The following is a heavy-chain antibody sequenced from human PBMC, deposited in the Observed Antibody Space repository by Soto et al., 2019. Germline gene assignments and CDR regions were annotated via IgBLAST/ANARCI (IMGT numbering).Heavy chain of an antibody. CDR2: IDPSDSYT. Sequence: PGESLKISCPASGYDFSTYWISWVRQMPGKGLEWMGRIDPSDSYTNYSPSFQGHVTISADKSISTAYLQWSSLKASDTAMYYCASDYDILTGYYNAAFDIWGQGTMVTVSS. J-gene: IGHJ3*02. D-gene: IGHD3-9*01. CDR3: ASDYDILTGYYNAAFDI. CDR1: GYDFSTYW. V-gene: IGHV5-10-1*01.